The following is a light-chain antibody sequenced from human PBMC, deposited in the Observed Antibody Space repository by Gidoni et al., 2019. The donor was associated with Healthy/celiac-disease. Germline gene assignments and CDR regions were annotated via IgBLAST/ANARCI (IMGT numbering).Light chain of an antibody. J-gene: IGKJ2*01. CDR1: QSVSSN. V-gene: IGKV3-15*01. CDR2: GAS. CDR3: QHLYT. Sequence: EIAMTQSPATLSVSPGERATLSCRASQSVSSNLAWYQQKPGQAPRLLIDGASTRATGIPARFSGSGSGTEFTLTISSLQSEDFAVYYCQHLYTFGQGTKLEIK.